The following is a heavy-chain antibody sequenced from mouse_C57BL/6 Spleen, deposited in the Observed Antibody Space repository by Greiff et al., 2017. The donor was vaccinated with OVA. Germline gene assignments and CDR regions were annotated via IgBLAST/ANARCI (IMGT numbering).Heavy chain of an antibody. Sequence: VQLQESGAELVRPGASVTLSCKASGYTFTDYEMHWVKQTPVHGLEWIGAIDPETGGTAYNQKFKGKAILTADKSSSTAYMELRSLTSEDSAVYYCTRRAAGPFAYWGQGTLVTVSA. CDR3: TRRAAGPFAY. D-gene: IGHD6-1*01. J-gene: IGHJ3*01. V-gene: IGHV1-15*01. CDR1: GYTFTDYE. CDR2: IDPETGGT.